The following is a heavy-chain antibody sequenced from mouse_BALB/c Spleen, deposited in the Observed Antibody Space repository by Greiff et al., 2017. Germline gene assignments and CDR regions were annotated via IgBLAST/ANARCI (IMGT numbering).Heavy chain of an antibody. CDR2: INPSTGYT. V-gene: IGHV1-7*01. CDR1: GYTFTSYW. J-gene: IGHJ2*01. CDR3: ARLITPDY. Sequence: QVQLKQSGAELAKPGASVKMSCKASGYTFTSYWMHWVKQRPGQGLEWIGYINPSTGYTEYNQKFKDKATLTADKSSSTAYMQLSSLTSEDSAVYYCARLITPDYWGQGTTLTVSS.